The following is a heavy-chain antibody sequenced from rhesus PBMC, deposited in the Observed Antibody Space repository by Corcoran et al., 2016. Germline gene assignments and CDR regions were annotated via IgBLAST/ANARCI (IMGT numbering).Heavy chain of an antibody. CDR1: GGSISRGSYS. Sequence: QVHLQESGPGLVKPSETLSLTCAVSGGSISRGSYSWRGIRQPPGKGLEWIGYITYSGSTSYNPSLKSRVTISRDTSKNQFSLKLSSVTAADTAVYYCARADLGAEYFEFWGQGALVTVSS. CDR2: ITYSGST. CDR3: ARADLGAEYFEF. J-gene: IGHJ1*01. V-gene: IGHV4-122*02.